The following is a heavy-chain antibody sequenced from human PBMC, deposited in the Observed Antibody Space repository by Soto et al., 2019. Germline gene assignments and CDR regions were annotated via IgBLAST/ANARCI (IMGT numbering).Heavy chain of an antibody. V-gene: IGHV4-39*07. Sequence: SETLSLTCTVSGGSISSSSYFWGWIRQPPGKGLEWIGSFYYSGGTYYNPSLKSRVTISVDTSKNQFSLNLSSVTAADTAVYYCTRESSSWNYWVWGQGTLVTVSS. J-gene: IGHJ4*02. D-gene: IGHD1-7*01. CDR2: FYYSGGT. CDR1: GGSISSSSYF. CDR3: TRESSSWNYWV.